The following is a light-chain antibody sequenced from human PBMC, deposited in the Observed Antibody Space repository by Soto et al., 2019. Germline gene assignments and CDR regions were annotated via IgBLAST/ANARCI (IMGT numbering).Light chain of an antibody. Sequence: DIQMTQSPSSVSASVGDRVTITCRASQDIGTWLAWYQQKPGKAPNLLIFAASTLQSGVPPRFSGSGSGTDFTLTISSLHPEDFATYYCQQANSLLTFGGGTKVKIK. J-gene: IGKJ4*01. CDR2: AAS. CDR3: QQANSLLT. CDR1: QDIGTW. V-gene: IGKV1-12*01.